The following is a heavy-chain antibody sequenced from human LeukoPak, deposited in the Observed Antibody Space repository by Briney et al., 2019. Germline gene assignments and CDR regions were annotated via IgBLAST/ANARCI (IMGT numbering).Heavy chain of an antibody. CDR1: GFTFSDYY. D-gene: IGHD3-3*01. Sequence: GGSLRLSCAASGFTFSDYYMSWLRQAPGKGLEWVSSISSSSSYIYYADSVKGRFTISRDNAKNSLYLQMNSLRAEDTAVYYCARGPDFGVVSSPSMDVWGKGTTVTVSS. V-gene: IGHV3-11*06. CDR2: ISSSSSYI. CDR3: ARGPDFGVVSSPSMDV. J-gene: IGHJ6*03.